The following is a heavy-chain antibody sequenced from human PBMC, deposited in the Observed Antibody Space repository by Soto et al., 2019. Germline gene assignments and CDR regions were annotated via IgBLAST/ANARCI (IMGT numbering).Heavy chain of an antibody. CDR2: ISAGGDPT. J-gene: IGHJ4*02. CDR3: ARSPSRYLEY. CDR1: GFTFSSYA. V-gene: IGHV3-23*01. Sequence: GWSLRLSCAASGFTFSSYAMSWVRQAPGKGLEWLSIISAGGDPTYYAGSVKARFTISRDDSKKKLYLQMNSLRADDTAIYYCARSPSRYLEYWGQGTMVTVYS.